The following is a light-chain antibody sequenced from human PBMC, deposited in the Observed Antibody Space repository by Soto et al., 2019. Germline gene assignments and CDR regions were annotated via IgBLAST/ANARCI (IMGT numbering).Light chain of an antibody. CDR2: AAS. Sequence: DIQMTQSPSSLSASVGDRVTITCRASQSISSYLNWYQQKPGKAPKLLMYAASSLQSGVPSRFSGSGSGTDFIPTISSLQPEDFATYYCQQSYSTPITFGQGTRLEIK. V-gene: IGKV1-39*01. CDR1: QSISSY. CDR3: QQSYSTPIT. J-gene: IGKJ5*01.